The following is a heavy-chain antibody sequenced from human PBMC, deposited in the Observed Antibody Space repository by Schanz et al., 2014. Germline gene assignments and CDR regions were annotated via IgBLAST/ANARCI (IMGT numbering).Heavy chain of an antibody. V-gene: IGHV3-33*08. J-gene: IGHJ4*02. Sequence: VHLLDSGGGVVQPGRSLRLSCAASGFTFSTHAMHWVRQAPGKGLEWVGVISYDGSKKSYADSVKGRFTISRDNFKGALYLQMSSLRAEDTAVYYCARIGGSVFDYWAQGTLVTVSS. CDR2: ISYDGSKK. CDR1: GFTFSTHA. D-gene: IGHD3-10*01. CDR3: ARIGGSVFDY.